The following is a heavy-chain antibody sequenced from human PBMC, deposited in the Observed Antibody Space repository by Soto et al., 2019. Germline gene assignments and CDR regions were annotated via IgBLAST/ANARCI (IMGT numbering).Heavy chain of an antibody. Sequence: SETLSLTCAVSGGSISSSNCWSWVRQPQGKGQEWIGEIYHSGSTNYNPSLKSRVTISVDKSKNQFSLKLSSVTAADTAVYYCARVGRLVTMVRGVSPNWFDPWGQGTLVTVS. V-gene: IGHV4-4*02. CDR3: ARVGRLVTMVRGVSPNWFDP. CDR2: IYHSGST. CDR1: GGSISSSNC. J-gene: IGHJ5*02. D-gene: IGHD3-10*01.